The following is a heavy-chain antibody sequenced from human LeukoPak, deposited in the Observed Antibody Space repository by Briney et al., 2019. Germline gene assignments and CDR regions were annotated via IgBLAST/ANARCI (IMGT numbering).Heavy chain of an antibody. CDR2: IRGSADST. D-gene: IGHD2-15*01. CDR3: DKAWDKNMVALSH. Sequence: GGALRLSCAASGFSFSSYAMSWVRQAPGKGLQWVSGIRGSADSTYYADSVKGRFTISRDNSKNTVSLQMNSLRAEDTAVYARDKAWDKNMVALSHWGQGTLVTVSS. CDR1: GFSFSSYA. V-gene: IGHV3-23*01. J-gene: IGHJ4*02.